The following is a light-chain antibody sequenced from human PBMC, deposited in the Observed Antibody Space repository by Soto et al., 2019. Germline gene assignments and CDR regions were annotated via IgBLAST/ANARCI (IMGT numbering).Light chain of an antibody. CDR3: QQRSSAIT. V-gene: IGKV3-15*01. CDR1: QSVNSN. Sequence: EILMTQSLVTLSVSPGERATLSCRASQSVNSNLAWYQQKPGQAPRLLIYGASTRATGIPASFIGNGSGTEFTLTASSLQPEDFAVYYCQQRSSAITFGQGTRLEV. J-gene: IGKJ5*01. CDR2: GAS.